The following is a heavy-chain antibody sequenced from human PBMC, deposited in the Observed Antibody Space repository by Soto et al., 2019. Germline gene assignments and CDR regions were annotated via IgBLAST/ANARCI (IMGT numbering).Heavy chain of an antibody. CDR2: INGDGSDR. CDR3: TGDPSWGAFDI. CDR1: GFSSSDYW. V-gene: IGHV3-7*01. Sequence: ELQLVQSGGGLAQPGGSLRLSCIASGFSSSDYWMAWIRQVPGKGLELVAAINGDGSDRGYLESVEGRFTISRDNANNSVFLHLSALTAEDTAVYFCTGDPSWGAFDIWGQGTMVTVSS. D-gene: IGHD7-27*01. J-gene: IGHJ3*02.